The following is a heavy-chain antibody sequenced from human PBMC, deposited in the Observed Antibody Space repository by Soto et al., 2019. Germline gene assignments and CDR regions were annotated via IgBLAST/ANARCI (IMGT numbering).Heavy chain of an antibody. CDR1: GFTFSDYY. Sequence: PGGSLRLSCAASGFTFSDYYMSWIRQAPGKGLEWVSYISSSSSYTNYADSVKGRFTVSRDNAKNSLYLQMNSLRAEDTAVHYCTRDASRDSSARGWFDPWGPGTLVTVSS. D-gene: IGHD6-13*01. CDR2: ISSSSSYT. V-gene: IGHV3-11*06. CDR3: TRDASRDSSARGWFDP. J-gene: IGHJ5*02.